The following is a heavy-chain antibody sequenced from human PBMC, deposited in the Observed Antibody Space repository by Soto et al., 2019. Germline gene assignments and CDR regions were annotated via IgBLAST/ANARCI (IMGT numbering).Heavy chain of an antibody. D-gene: IGHD5-12*01. CDR2: ISAYNGNT. J-gene: IGHJ4*02. V-gene: IGHV1-18*01. CDR1: GYTFTSYG. CDR3: ARVAPAKWLRSLFDY. Sequence: ASVKVSCKASGYTFTSYGISWVRQAPGQGLEWMGWISAYNGNTNYAQKLQGRVTMTTDTSTSTAYMELRSLRSDDTAVYYCARVAPAKWLRSLFDYWGQGTLVTV.